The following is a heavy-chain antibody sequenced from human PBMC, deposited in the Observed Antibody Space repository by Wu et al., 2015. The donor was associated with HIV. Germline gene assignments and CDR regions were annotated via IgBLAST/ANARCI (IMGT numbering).Heavy chain of an antibody. CDR3: ARRNSSLVGTVYQYYGMDV. Sequence: QVQLVQSGADVKKPGASMKVSCKASGYTFTDYYIHWVRQAPGHGLEWMGWINPNSGGRNYAQKFQGRVTMTRDTSISTAYMELSRLRSDDTAIYYCARRNSSLVGTVYQYYGMDVWGQGTTV. CDR2: INPNSGGR. D-gene: IGHD6-13*01. CDR1: GYTFTDYY. V-gene: IGHV1-2*02. J-gene: IGHJ6*02.